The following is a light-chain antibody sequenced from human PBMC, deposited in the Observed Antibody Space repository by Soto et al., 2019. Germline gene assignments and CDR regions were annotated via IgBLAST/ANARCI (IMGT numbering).Light chain of an antibody. J-gene: IGKJ1*01. V-gene: IGKV1-5*03. Sequence: IQMTQSASTLSGSVGDRVTITCRASQTISSWLAWYQQKPGKAPKLLIYKASSLESGVPSRFRGNGSGTEFTLTISSLQPDDFATYYCQQYNSYRWTFGLGTKVDI. CDR1: QTISSW. CDR2: KAS. CDR3: QQYNSYRWT.